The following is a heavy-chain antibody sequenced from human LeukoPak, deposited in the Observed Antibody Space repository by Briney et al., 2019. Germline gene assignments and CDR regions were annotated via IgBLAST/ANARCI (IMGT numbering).Heavy chain of an antibody. Sequence: SETLSLTCTVSGGSISSYYWSWIRPPPGKGLEWIGYIYYSGSTNYNPSLKSRVTISVDTFKNQISLKLSSVTAADTAVYYCALTWIAAAGLYFDYWGQGTLVTVSS. CDR3: ALTWIAAAGLYFDY. J-gene: IGHJ4*02. CDR2: IYYSGST. V-gene: IGHV4-59*01. CDR1: GGSISSYY. D-gene: IGHD6-13*01.